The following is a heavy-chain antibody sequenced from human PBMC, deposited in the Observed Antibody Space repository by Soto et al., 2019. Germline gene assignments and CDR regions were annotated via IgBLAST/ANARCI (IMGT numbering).Heavy chain of an antibody. D-gene: IGHD3-10*01. J-gene: IGHJ6*02. CDR3: AREATMVRGVNNYCYGMDV. V-gene: IGHV4-59*01. CDR1: GGSISSYY. Sequence: PSETLSLTCTVSGGSISSYYWSWIRQPPGKGLEWIGYIYYSGSTNYNPSLKSRVTISVDTSKNQFSLKLSSVTAADTAVYYCAREATMVRGVNNYCYGMDVWGQGTTVTVSS. CDR2: IYYSGST.